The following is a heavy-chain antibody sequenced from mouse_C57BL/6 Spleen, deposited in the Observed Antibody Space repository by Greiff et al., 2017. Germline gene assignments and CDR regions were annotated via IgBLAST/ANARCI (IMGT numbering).Heavy chain of an antibody. CDR3: TRSEYGNYGWFAY. Sequence: EVQLQQSGTVLARPGASVKMSCKTSGYTFTSYWMHWVKQRPGQGLEWIGAIYPGNSDTSYNQKFKGKAKLTAVTSASTAYMELSSLTNEDSAVYYCTRSEYGNYGWFAYWGQGTLVTVSA. CDR1: GYTFTSYW. V-gene: IGHV1-5*01. J-gene: IGHJ3*01. CDR2: IYPGNSDT. D-gene: IGHD2-10*02.